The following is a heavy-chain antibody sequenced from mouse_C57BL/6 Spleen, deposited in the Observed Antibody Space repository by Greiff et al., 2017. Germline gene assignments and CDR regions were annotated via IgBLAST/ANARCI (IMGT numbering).Heavy chain of an antibody. D-gene: IGHD6-1*01. V-gene: IGHV1-39*01. J-gene: IGHJ2*01. CDR1: GYSFTDYN. CDR3: ANSSRGNFDH. CDR2: INPNYGTT. Sequence: EVKLQQSGPELVKPGASVKISCKASGYSFTDYNMNWVKQSNGKSLEWIGVINPNYGTTSYNQKFKGKAKLTVDQSSSTAYLQLNSLTSEDSAVYYYANSSRGNFDHWGQGNTLTVSS.